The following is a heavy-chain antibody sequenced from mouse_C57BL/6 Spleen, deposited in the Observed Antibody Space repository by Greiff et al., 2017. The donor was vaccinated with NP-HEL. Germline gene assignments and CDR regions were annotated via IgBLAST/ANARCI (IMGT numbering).Heavy chain of an antibody. D-gene: IGHD4-1*01. CDR1: GYTFTSYW. V-gene: IGHV1-59*01. CDR3: ARREELGYFDY. Sequence: QVQLQQPGAELVRPGTSVKLSCKASGYTFTSYWMHWVKQRPGQGLEWIGVIDPSDSYTNYNQKFKGKATLTVDTSSSTAYMQLSSLTSEDSAVYYCARREELGYFDYWGQGTTLTVSS. CDR2: IDPSDSYT. J-gene: IGHJ2*01.